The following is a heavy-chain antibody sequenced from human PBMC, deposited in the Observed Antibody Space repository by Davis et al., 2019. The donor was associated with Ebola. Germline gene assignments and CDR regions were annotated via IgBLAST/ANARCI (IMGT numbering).Heavy chain of an antibody. V-gene: IGHV3-21*01. Sequence: PGGSLRLSCAASGFTFSNCGMNWVRQAPGKGLEWLSFISSTSRYIYYADSVKGRFTISRDNAKNSMYLQMNGLRAEDTAVYYCAKDDNWNYGYYYGMDVWGQGTTVTVSS. D-gene: IGHD5-24*01. J-gene: IGHJ6*02. CDR3: AKDDNWNYGYYYGMDV. CDR2: ISSTSRYI. CDR1: GFTFSNCG.